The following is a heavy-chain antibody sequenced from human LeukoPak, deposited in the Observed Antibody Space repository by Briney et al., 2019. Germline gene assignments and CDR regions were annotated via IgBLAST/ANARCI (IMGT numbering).Heavy chain of an antibody. CDR2: ISYDGSNK. CDR1: GITFSSYG. V-gene: IGHV3-30*18. J-gene: IGHJ4*02. CDR3: AKESYRGYPFDY. Sequence: GGSLRLSCAASGITFSSYGMHWVRQAPGKGLEWVAVISYDGSNKYYADSVKGRFTISRDNSKNTLYLQMNSLRAEDTAVYYCAKESYRGYPFDYWGQGTLVTVSS. D-gene: IGHD6-25*01.